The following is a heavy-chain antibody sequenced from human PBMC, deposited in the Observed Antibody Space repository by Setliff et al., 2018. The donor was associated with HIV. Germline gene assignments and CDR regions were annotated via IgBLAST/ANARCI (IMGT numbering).Heavy chain of an antibody. J-gene: IGHJ4*02. CDR3: ARLSPQYSGYDSGAFGY. Sequence: SETLSLTCAVYGGSFSGYYWSWIRQPPGKGLEWIGYIYYSGSTNYNPSLKSRVTISVDTSKNQFSLKLSSVTAADTAVYYCARLSPQYSGYDSGAFGYWGQGTLVTVSS. CDR1: GGSFSGYY. V-gene: IGHV4-59*01. CDR2: IYYSGST. D-gene: IGHD5-12*01.